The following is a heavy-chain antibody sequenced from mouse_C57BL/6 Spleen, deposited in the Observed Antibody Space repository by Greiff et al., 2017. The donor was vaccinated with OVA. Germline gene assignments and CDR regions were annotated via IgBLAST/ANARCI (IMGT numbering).Heavy chain of an antibody. Sequence: QVQLQQPGAELVMPGASVKLSCKASGYTFTSYWMHWVKQRPGQGLEWIGEIDPSDSYTNYNQKFKGKSTLTVDKSSSTAYMQLSSLTSEDSAVYYCARGGMFYDLDVWGKGTTVTVSS. D-gene: IGHD2-4*01. CDR1: GYTFTSYW. CDR3: ARGGMFYDLDV. CDR2: IDPSDSYT. V-gene: IGHV1-69*01. J-gene: IGHJ1*03.